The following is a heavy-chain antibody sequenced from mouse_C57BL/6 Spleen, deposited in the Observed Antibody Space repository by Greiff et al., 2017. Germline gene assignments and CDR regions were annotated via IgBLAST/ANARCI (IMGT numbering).Heavy chain of an antibody. CDR3: AYYGSSSAWFAY. V-gene: IGHV1-53*01. Sequence: QVQLQQPGTELVKPGASVTLSCKASGYTFTSYWMHWVKQRPGQGLEWIGNIKPSNGGTNYNEKFKSKATLTVDKSSSTAYMQLSSLTSEDSAVYYCAYYGSSSAWFAYWGQGTLVTVSA. CDR2: IKPSNGGT. J-gene: IGHJ3*01. CDR1: GYTFTSYW. D-gene: IGHD1-1*01.